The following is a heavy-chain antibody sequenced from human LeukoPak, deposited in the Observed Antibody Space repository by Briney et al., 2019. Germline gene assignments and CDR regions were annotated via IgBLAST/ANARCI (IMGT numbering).Heavy chain of an antibody. D-gene: IGHD5-24*01. Sequence: GASVKVSCKASGGTFSNYAISWVRQAPGQGLEWMGGIIPIFGTANYAQKFRGRVTITADKSTSTAYMELSSLRSEDTAVYYCARGSRDGYNVFDYWGQGTLVTVSS. CDR3: ARGSRDGYNVFDY. J-gene: IGHJ4*02. V-gene: IGHV1-69*06. CDR2: IIPIFGTA. CDR1: GGTFSNYA.